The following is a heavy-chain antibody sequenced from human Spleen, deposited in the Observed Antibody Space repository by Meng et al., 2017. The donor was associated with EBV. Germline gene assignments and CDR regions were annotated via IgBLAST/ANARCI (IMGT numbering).Heavy chain of an antibody. Sequence: VRLPQWGRGLFKPSEPLSLTCAVYGGSFSDYYWSWIRQPPGKGLEWIGEIDHRGSPNYNPSLMSRVTISLDTSRNHFSLELTSVTDADTAVYYCARGDDYRYAYWGQGTLVTVSS. CDR1: GGSFSDYY. V-gene: IGHV4-34*01. CDR2: IDHRGSP. J-gene: IGHJ4*02. D-gene: IGHD3-16*01. CDR3: ARGDDYRYAY.